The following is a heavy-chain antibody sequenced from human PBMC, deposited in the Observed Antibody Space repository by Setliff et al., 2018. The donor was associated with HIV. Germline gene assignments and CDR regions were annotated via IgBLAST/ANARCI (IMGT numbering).Heavy chain of an antibody. CDR3: ARGHSGNDY. V-gene: IGHV1-8*02. J-gene: IGHJ4*02. D-gene: IGHD1-1*01. Sequence: ASVKVSCKASGYTFTNYDINWVRQATGQGREWMGRMNPNSGNTEYAQQFQGRVTMTRNTSISTAYMELRNLRSEDTAIYYCARGHSGNDYWGQGTLVTVSS. CDR1: GYTFTNYD. CDR2: MNPNSGNT.